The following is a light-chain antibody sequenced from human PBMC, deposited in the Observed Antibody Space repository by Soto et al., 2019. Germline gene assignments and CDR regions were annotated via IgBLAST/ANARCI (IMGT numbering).Light chain of an antibody. CDR2: AAS. J-gene: IGKJ1*01. CDR3: QQSYSTPPLT. CDR1: QSISSY. V-gene: IGKV1-39*01. Sequence: DIQMTQSPSSLSASVGDRVTITCRASQSISSYLNWYQQKPGKAPKLLIYAASSLQSGVPSRCSGSGSGTDFTLTISSLQPEDFATYYCQQSYSTPPLTFGQGTKVEIK.